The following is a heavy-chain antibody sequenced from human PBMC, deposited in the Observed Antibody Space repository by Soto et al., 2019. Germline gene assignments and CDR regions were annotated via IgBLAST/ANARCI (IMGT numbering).Heavy chain of an antibody. CDR1: GFTFSSYG. CDR3: APGFGAFDY. V-gene: IGHV3-30*03. Sequence: QVQLVESGGGVVQPGRSLRLSCAASGFTFSSYGMHWVRQAPGKGLEWVAVISYDGSNKYYADSVKGRFTISRDNSKSTLYLQMSSLRAEDTAVYYCAPGFGAFDYWGQGTLVTVSS. D-gene: IGHD3-10*01. CDR2: ISYDGSNK. J-gene: IGHJ4*02.